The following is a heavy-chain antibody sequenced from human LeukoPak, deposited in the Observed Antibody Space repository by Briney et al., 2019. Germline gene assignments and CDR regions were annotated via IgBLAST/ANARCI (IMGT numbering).Heavy chain of an antibody. CDR1: GGSFSGYY. Sequence: SEALSLTCAVYGGSFSGYYWSWIRQPPGKGLEWIGEINHSGSTNYNPSLKSRVTISVDTSKNQFSLKLSSVTAADTAVYYCARRSYNSPFRYWGQGTLVTVSS. J-gene: IGHJ4*02. CDR2: INHSGST. CDR3: ARRSYNSPFRY. D-gene: IGHD5-24*01. V-gene: IGHV4-34*01.